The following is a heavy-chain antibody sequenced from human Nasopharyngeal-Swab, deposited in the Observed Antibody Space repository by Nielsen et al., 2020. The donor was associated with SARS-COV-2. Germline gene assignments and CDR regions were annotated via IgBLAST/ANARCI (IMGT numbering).Heavy chain of an antibody. CDR1: GFTFSDYY. J-gene: IGHJ3*02. V-gene: IGHV3-11*01. CDR2: ISSSGSTI. CDR3: ARAVITIHAFDI. D-gene: IGHD2-21*01. Sequence: GESLKISCEASGFTFSDYYMSWIRQAPGKGLEWVSYISSSGSTIYYADSVKGRFTISRDNAKNSLYLQMNSLRAEDTAVYYCARAVITIHAFDIWGQGTMVTVSS.